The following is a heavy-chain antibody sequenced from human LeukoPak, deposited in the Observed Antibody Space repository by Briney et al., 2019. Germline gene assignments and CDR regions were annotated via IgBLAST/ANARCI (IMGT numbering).Heavy chain of an antibody. CDR2: ISNDGSNI. J-gene: IGHJ5*02. Sequence: GGSLRLSCAASGFTFSSYGMQWVRQAPGKGLEWVAVISNDGSNIQYADSAKGRFTISRDNSKNTVYLQMNSLRSEDTAVYYCAKDPYRVIVATGNYLDPWGQGTLVTVSS. V-gene: IGHV3-30*18. CDR3: AKDPYRVIVATGNYLDP. D-gene: IGHD2-21*01. CDR1: GFTFSSYG.